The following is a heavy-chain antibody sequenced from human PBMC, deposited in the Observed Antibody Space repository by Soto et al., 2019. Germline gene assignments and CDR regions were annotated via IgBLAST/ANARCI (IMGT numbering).Heavy chain of an antibody. CDR1: GGSISSSSYY. D-gene: IGHD6-19*01. Sequence: SETLSLTCTVSGGSISSSSYYWGWIRQPPGKGLEWIGSIYYSGSTYYNPSLKSRVTISVDTSKNQFSLKLSSVTAADTAVYYCARLSGWYFDYWGQGTLVTVS. V-gene: IGHV4-39*01. J-gene: IGHJ4*02. CDR3: ARLSGWYFDY. CDR2: IYYSGST.